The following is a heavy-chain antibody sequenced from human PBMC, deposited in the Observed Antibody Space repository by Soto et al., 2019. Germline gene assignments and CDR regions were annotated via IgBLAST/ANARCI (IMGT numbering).Heavy chain of an antibody. J-gene: IGHJ4*02. D-gene: IGHD3-3*01. CDR1: GFTFSDYW. CDR2: IEQDGSEK. CDR3: ARASFWSRSYYFDS. Sequence: EVQLVESGGGLVQPGGSLRLSCATSGFTFSDYWMTWVRQAPGKGLEWVANIEQDGSEKYYVDSVKGRFSISRDNANNTLYLQVSSLRAEDTAVYYCARASFWSRSYYFDSWGQGTLVTVSS. V-gene: IGHV3-7*05.